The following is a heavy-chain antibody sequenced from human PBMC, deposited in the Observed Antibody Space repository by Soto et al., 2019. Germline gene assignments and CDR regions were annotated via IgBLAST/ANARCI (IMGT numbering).Heavy chain of an antibody. CDR3: VREVDIRGKQLWWDKYLFDH. CDR1: GFAFSSVG. Sequence: PEGGLGGSWSPSGFAFSSVGIDWVSQAPGKGLEWVAVIWYDGSNKCYADSVKGRFTISRDNSKNTLYLQMNSLRAEDTAVYYCVREVDIRGKQLWWDKYLFDHWGQGT. CDR2: IWYDGSNK. D-gene: IGHD5-18*01. V-gene: IGHV3-33*01. J-gene: IGHJ4*02.